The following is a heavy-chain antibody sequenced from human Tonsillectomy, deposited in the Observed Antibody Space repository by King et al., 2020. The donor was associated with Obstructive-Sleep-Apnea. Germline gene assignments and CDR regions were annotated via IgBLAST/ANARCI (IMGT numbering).Heavy chain of an antibody. CDR2: IRSNTNSYAT. CDR1: GVSFSGSA. Sequence: LQLVQSGGGLVQPGGSLKLSCAASGVSFSGSAIHWVRQASGKGLEWGGRIRSNTNSYATVYAASVKDRITITRDESKNTAYLQMNSLKTEDTAVYYCTRRSEAAASGMDVWGQGTTVTVSS. D-gene: IGHD6-13*01. J-gene: IGHJ6*02. CDR3: TRRSEAAASGMDV. V-gene: IGHV3-73*01.